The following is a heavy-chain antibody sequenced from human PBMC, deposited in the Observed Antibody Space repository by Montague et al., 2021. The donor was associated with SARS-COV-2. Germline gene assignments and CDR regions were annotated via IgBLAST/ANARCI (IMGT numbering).Heavy chain of an antibody. D-gene: IGHD3-10*01. J-gene: IGHJ3*02. V-gene: IGHV3-48*03. CDR2: ISSSGSTI. CDR1: GFPFSSYE. CDR3: ASRGLITMVRDAFDI. Sequence: SRRLSCAASGFPFSSYEMNWVRQAPGKGLEWVSYISSSGSTIYYADSVKGRFTISRDNAKNSLYLQMNSLRAEDTAVYYCASRGLITMVRDAFDIWGQGTMVTVSS.